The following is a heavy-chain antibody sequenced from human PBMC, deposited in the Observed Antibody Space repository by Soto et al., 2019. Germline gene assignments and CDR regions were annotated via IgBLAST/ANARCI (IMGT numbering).Heavy chain of an antibody. CDR2: INSGGSST. J-gene: IGHJ6*02. V-gene: IGHV3-74*01. CDR3: AAFCPVDYGGDV. CDR1: GFTFSSYW. D-gene: IGHD6-19*01. Sequence: EVQLVESGGALVQPGGSLRLSCAASGFTFSSYWMHWVRQAPGKGLVWVSRINSGGSSTGYGDTVKGRFTIYRDNAQNTLNLQMNSLREEDTAVYDCAAFCPVDYGGDVWGQGTTVTVSS.